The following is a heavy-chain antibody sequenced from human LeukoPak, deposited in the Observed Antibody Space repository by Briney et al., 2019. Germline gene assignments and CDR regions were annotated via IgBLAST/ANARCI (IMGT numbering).Heavy chain of an antibody. CDR3: ARVWLGDY. CDR2: IYSGGST. CDR1: AFTVSSNY. J-gene: IGHJ4*02. V-gene: IGHV3-66*01. D-gene: IGHD6-19*01. Sequence: PGGSLRLSCSASAFTVSSNYMSWVRQAPGKGLEWVSVIYSGGSTYYADSVKGRFTISRDNSKNTLYLQMNSLRAEDTAVYYCARVWLGDYWGQGTLVTVSS.